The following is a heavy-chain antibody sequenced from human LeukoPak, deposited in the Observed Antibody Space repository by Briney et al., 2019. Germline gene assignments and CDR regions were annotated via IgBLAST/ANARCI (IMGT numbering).Heavy chain of an antibody. D-gene: IGHD2-2*01. CDR3: ARGWEPAAIRGYWFDP. CDR1: GYTFTGYY. CDR2: INPNSGGT. J-gene: IGHJ5*02. Sequence: GASVKVSCKASGYTFTGYYMHWVRQAPGQGLEWMGWINPNSGGTNYAQKFQGRVTMTRDTSISTAYMELSRLRSDDTAVYYCARGWEPAAIRGYWFDPWGQGTLVTVSS. V-gene: IGHV1-2*02.